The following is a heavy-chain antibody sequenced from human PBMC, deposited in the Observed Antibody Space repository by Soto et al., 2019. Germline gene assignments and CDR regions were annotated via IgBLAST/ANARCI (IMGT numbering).Heavy chain of an antibody. CDR3: TQGRYDIVTGASFYFDF. Sequence: PGGSLGLSCAASGFTFSKYAMSWVRQAPGKGLERVSTVTANGRATFYTDSMKVRFTISRDNSKNTLHLQMNVLGAEDAAVYYCTQGRYDIVTGASFYFDFWGQGTLVTVSS. CDR1: GFTFSKYA. J-gene: IGHJ4*02. V-gene: IGHV3-23*01. D-gene: IGHD3-9*01. CDR2: VTANGRAT.